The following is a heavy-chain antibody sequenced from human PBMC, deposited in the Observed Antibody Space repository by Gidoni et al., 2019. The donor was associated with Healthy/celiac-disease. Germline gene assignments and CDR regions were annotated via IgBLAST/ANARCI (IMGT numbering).Heavy chain of an antibody. CDR1: VFTFSSYG. J-gene: IGHJ5*02. CDR2: ISYDGSNK. D-gene: IGHD2-15*01. CDR3: AKDRLRLSAATAYNWFDP. Sequence: QVQLVGSGGGVVQPGWYLRLSCAASVFTFSSYGLHWVRQAPGKGLEWVAVISYDGSNKYYSDSVKGRFTNSRDNSKNTLYLQMNSLRAEDTAVYYCAKDRLRLSAATAYNWFDPWGQGTLVTVSS. V-gene: IGHV3-30*18.